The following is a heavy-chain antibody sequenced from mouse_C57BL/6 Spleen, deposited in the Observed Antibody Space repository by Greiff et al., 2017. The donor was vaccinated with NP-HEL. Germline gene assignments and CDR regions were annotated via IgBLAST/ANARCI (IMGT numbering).Heavy chain of an antibody. J-gene: IGHJ3*01. CDR2: IYPGSGST. D-gene: IGHD1-1*01. CDR1: GYTFTSYW. CDR3: ARMGYGSGAWFAY. V-gene: IGHV1-55*01. Sequence: QVQLQQPGAELVKPGASVKMSCKASGYTFTSYWITWVKQRPGQGLEWIGDIYPGSGSTNYNEKFKSKATLTVDTSSSTAYMQLSSLTSEDSAVYYCARMGYGSGAWFAYWGQGTLVTVSA.